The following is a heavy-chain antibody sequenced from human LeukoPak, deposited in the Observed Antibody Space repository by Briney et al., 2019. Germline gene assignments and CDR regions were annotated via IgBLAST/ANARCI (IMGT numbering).Heavy chain of an antibody. Sequence: PGGSLRLSCAASGFTFSSYSMNWVRQAPGKGLEWVSSISSSSSYIYYADSVKGRFTISRDNAKNSLYLQMNSLRAEDTAVYYCARVHRTVTTVDAFDIWGQGTMVTVSS. J-gene: IGHJ3*02. CDR3: ARVHRTVTTVDAFDI. D-gene: IGHD4-17*01. CDR2: ISSSSSYI. V-gene: IGHV3-21*01. CDR1: GFTFSSYS.